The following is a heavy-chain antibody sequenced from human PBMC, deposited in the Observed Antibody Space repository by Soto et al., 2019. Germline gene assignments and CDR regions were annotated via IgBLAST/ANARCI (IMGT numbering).Heavy chain of an antibody. CDR2: IYYSGST. J-gene: IGHJ4*02. V-gene: IGHV4-31*03. CDR3: TRVGARYCSGATCPMAY. D-gene: IGHD2-15*01. Sequence: LSLNCTLSGGYIRTGVYYWVWSRQHPGNGLEWIGYIYYSGSTYYNPALKSRVTISVDTSKNQFSLNVSSVTAADTAVYYCTRVGARYCSGATCPMAYWGQGALVSVSS. CDR1: GGYIRTGVYY.